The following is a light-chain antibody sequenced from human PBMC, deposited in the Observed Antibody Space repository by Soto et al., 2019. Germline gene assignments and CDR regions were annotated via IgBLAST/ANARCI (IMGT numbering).Light chain of an antibody. CDR3: QQYGTSPQT. V-gene: IGKV3-20*01. CDR1: QSVSSNY. J-gene: IGKJ5*01. CDR2: DAS. Sequence: EIVLTQSPGTLSLSPGERATLSCRASQSVSSNYLAWYQQKPGQAPRLLIYDASSRATGIPDRFSGSGSGTDFTLTISRLEPEDLAVYYCQQYGTSPQTFGKGTRLEI.